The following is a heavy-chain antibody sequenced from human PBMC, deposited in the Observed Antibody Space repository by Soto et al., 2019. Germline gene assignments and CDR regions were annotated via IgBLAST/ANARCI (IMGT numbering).Heavy chain of an antibody. Sequence: SETLSLTCIVPGEPISSSSYYWGWIRQPPGKGLEWIGSIYYSGRTYYNPSFKSRVTISIDTSKNQFSLKLSSVTATDTAVYYCARQRTTVVTQAYFDHWGQGALVTVSS. V-gene: IGHV4-39*01. CDR1: GEPISSSSYY. D-gene: IGHD2-21*02. CDR3: ARQRTTVVTQAYFDH. J-gene: IGHJ4*02. CDR2: IYYSGRT.